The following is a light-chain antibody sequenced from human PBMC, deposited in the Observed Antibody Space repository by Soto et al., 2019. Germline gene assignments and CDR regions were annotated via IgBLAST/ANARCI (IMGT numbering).Light chain of an antibody. Sequence: DIPMTQSPSSVSASVGDRVTITCRASQGVGNWLAWYQQKPGKAPKLLIYASSTLQSGVPSRFSGSGSGTDFALTISSLQPEDCATYWCLQTSDFPWTFGQGTKVEIK. CDR2: ASS. J-gene: IGKJ1*01. V-gene: IGKV1-12*01. CDR1: QGVGNW. CDR3: LQTSDFPWT.